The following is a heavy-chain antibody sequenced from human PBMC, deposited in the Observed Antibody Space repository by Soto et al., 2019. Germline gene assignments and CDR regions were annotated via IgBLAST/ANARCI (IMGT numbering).Heavy chain of an antibody. Sequence: XGSLRLSCAVSGFTFGDSYMSWIRQAPGKGLEWLSYISPGSRYPAYADSVRGRFTISRDNAKRSLYLQMMSLTAEDTAIYYCVRGGGGGLFDPWGQGTMVTVSS. CDR2: ISPGSRYP. V-gene: IGHV3-11*06. CDR1: GFTFGDSY. CDR3: VRGGGGGLFDP. D-gene: IGHD2-15*01. J-gene: IGHJ5*02.